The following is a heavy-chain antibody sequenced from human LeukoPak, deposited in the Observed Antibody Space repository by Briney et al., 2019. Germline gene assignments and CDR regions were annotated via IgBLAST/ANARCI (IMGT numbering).Heavy chain of an antibody. V-gene: IGHV3-48*04. CDR1: GFTFSSHS. CDR2: ISSSSSTI. D-gene: IGHD4-23*01. CDR3: ARKTTVITPSFRNAGAFDF. J-gene: IGHJ3*01. Sequence: GGSLRLSCAASGFTFSSHSMSWVRQVPGKGLEWVSYISSSSSTIYYADSVKGRFTISRDNAKNALYLQMNSLRAEDTAVSYCARKTTVITPSFRNAGAFDFWGQGTMVTVSS.